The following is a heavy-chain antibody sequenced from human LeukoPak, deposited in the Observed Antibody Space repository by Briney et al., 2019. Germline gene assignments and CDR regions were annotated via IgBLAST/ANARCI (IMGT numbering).Heavy chain of an antibody. D-gene: IGHD6-6*01. CDR1: GYTFTGYY. CDR2: INPNSGGT. J-gene: IGHJ6*03. Sequence: ASVKVSCKASGYTFTGYYMHWVRQAPGQGLEWMGWINPNSGGTNYAQKFQGRVTMTRDTSISTAYMELSRLRSDDTAVYYCAGAPYSSSPWGYYYYMDVWGKGTTVTVSS. CDR3: AGAPYSSSPWGYYYYMDV. V-gene: IGHV1-2*02.